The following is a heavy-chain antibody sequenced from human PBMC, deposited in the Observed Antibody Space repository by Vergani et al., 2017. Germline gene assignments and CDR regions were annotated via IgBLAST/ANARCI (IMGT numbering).Heavy chain of an antibody. J-gene: IGHJ4*01. V-gene: IGHV4-59*02. CDR2: NYYGGSA. Sequence: QVHLQEPGPGLVRPSETLSLTCTVSGGSVTTFYWGWGRQPPGKGRKWMGYNYYGGSATYSPSLKSRVTISINSSKDQFSLKMTSVTAADTAIFYCARVALGVTIDVWGHGTLVAVSS. D-gene: IGHD2-21*02. CDR3: ARVALGVTIDV. CDR1: GGSVTTFY.